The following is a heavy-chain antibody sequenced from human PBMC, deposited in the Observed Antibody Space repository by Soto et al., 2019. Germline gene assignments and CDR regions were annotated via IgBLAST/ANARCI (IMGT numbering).Heavy chain of an antibody. CDR3: ARGSPPYYYYGMDV. CDR1: GGTLSSYA. CDR2: IIPIFGTA. J-gene: IGHJ6*02. Sequence: ASVKVSCKASGGTLSSYAISWGRQAPGQGLEWMGGIIPIFGTANYAQKFQGRVTITADESTSTAYMELSSLRSEDTAVYYCARGSPPYYYYGMDVWGQGTTVTVSS. V-gene: IGHV1-69*13.